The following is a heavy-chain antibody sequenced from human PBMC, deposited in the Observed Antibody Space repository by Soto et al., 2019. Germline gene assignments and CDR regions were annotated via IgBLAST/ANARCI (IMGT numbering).Heavy chain of an antibody. J-gene: IGHJ5*02. CDR2: ISYDGSNK. CDR3: ARGVTGTTSWFDP. Sequence: QVQLVESGGGVVQPGRSLRLSCEASGFTFSSYAMHWVRQAPGKGLEWVAVISYDGSNKYYADSVKGRFTISRDNSKNTLYLQMNSLRAEDTAVYYCARGVTGTTSWFDPWGQGTLVTVSS. CDR1: GFTFSSYA. V-gene: IGHV3-30-3*01. D-gene: IGHD1-7*01.